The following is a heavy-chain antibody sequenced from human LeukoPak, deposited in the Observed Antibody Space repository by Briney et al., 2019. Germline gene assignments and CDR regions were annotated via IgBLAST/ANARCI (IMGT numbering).Heavy chain of an antibody. D-gene: IGHD3-9*01. J-gene: IGHJ4*02. Sequence: PGRSLRLSCAASGFTFSSYAMNWVRQAPGKGLEWVSINSGSGGSTYYADSVKGRFTISRDNSKNTLFLQMHSLRAEDTAVYYCAALPTGYQNFDYWGQGTLVTVSS. V-gene: IGHV3-23*01. CDR1: GFTFSSYA. CDR3: AALPTGYQNFDY. CDR2: NSGSGGST.